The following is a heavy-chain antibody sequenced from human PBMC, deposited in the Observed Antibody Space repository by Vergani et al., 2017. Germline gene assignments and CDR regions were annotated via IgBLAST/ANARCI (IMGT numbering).Heavy chain of an antibody. Sequence: QLQLQESGPGLVKPSETLSLTCTVSGGSISSSSYYWSWIRQPAGKGLEWIGRIYTSGSTNYNPSLKSRVTISVDTSKNQFSLKLSSVTAADTAVYYCARSRAYGDYEGIYFDYWGQGTLVTVSS. CDR2: IYTSGST. CDR3: ARSRAYGDYEGIYFDY. CDR1: GGSISSSSYY. D-gene: IGHD4-17*01. V-gene: IGHV4-61*02. J-gene: IGHJ4*02.